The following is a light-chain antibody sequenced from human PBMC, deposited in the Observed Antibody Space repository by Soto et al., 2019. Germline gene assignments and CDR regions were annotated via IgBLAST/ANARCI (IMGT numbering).Light chain of an antibody. CDR1: SSNIGNNF. Sequence: QSVLTQPPSLSAAPGQQVTISCSGSSSNIGNNFVSWYQQLPGTAPKLLIYDNNKRPSGIPDRFSGSKSGTSATLGITALQTGDEADYYCGTWDSSLSAGGVFGGGTKLTVL. CDR2: DNN. CDR3: GTWDSSLSAGGV. J-gene: IGLJ2*01. V-gene: IGLV1-51*01.